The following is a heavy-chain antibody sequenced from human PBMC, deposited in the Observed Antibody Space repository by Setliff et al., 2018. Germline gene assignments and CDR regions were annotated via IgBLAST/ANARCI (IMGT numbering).Heavy chain of an antibody. CDR2: MYHSRNT. V-gene: IGHV4-38-2*02. J-gene: IGHJ3*02. Sequence: PSETLSLTCVVSGDSINSGHYWGWIRQTPGKGLEWIGSMYHSRNTYYNPSPKSRVTILEDTSKNQFSLKLTSVTAADTAVYYCARDAGDGYGVDAYAGGAFDIWGQGTVVTVSS. CDR3: ARDAGDGYGVDAYAGGAFDI. CDR1: GDSINSGHY. D-gene: IGHD4-17*01.